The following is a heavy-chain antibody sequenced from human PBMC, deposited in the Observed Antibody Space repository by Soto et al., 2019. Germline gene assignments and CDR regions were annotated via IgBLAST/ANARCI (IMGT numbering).Heavy chain of an antibody. D-gene: IGHD1-1*01. CDR3: ASNKNWNYYYGMDA. J-gene: IGHJ6*02. CDR2: IDPSDSYT. V-gene: IGHV5-10-1*01. Sequence: GESLKISCKGSGYSFTSYWISWVRQMPGKGLEWMGKIDPSDSYTNYSPSFQGHVTISADKSITTAYLQWSSLKASDTAMYYRASNKNWNYYYGMDAWGQGTTVTVSS. CDR1: GYSFTSYW.